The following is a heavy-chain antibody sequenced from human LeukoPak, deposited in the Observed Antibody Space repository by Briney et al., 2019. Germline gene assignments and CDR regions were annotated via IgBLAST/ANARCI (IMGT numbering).Heavy chain of an antibody. J-gene: IGHJ4*02. Sequence: GGSLRLSCAASGLTFSKYSMTWVRQAPGKGLEWVSFIDTSSTTMYYTDSVKGRFTISRDNAKNSLYLQMNSLKVEDTAIYYCAKADVAGIPPTRHWGQGTLVTVSS. CDR1: GLTFSKYS. D-gene: IGHD6-19*01. V-gene: IGHV3-48*04. CDR3: AKADVAGIPPTRH. CDR2: IDTSSTTM.